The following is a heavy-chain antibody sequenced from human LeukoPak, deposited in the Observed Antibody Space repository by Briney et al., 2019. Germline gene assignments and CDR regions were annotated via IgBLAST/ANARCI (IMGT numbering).Heavy chain of an antibody. J-gene: IGHJ4*02. V-gene: IGHV1-2*02. CDR3: ATSGAPYDILTGYYNY. CDR2: INPNSGGT. Sequence: ASVKVSCKASGYTFTGYYMHWVRQAPGQGLEWMGWINPNSGGTNYAQKLQGRVTMTTDTSTSTAYMELRSLRSDDTAVYYCATSGAPYDILTGYYNYWGQGTLVTVSS. CDR1: GYTFTGYY. D-gene: IGHD3-9*01.